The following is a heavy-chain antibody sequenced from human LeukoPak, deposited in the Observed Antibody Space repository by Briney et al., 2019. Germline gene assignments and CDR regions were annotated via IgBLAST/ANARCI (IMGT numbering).Heavy chain of an antibody. D-gene: IGHD1-26*01. CDR2: IIPIFGTA. V-gene: IGHV1-69*13. CDR1: GGTFSSFA. Sequence: SVKVSCKASGGTFSSFAISWVRQAPGQGLEWMGGIIPIFGTANYAQKFQGRVTITADESTSTAYMELSSLRSEDTAVYYCASETYSGSYYAFYWGQGTLVTVSS. CDR3: ASETYSGSYYAFY. J-gene: IGHJ4*02.